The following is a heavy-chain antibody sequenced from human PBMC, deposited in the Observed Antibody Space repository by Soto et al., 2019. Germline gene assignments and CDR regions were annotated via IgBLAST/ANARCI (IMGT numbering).Heavy chain of an antibody. J-gene: IGHJ3*02. CDR3: ARGSYELQYIVVVVAATGAFDI. CDR1: GYTFTSYG. Sequence: ASVKVSCKASGYTFTSYGISWVRQAPGQGLEWMGWISAYNGNTNYAQKLQDRVTMTTDTSTSTAYMELRSLRSDDTAVYYCARGSYELQYIVVVVAATGAFDIWGQGPMVTVAS. CDR2: ISAYNGNT. D-gene: IGHD2-15*01. V-gene: IGHV1-18*01.